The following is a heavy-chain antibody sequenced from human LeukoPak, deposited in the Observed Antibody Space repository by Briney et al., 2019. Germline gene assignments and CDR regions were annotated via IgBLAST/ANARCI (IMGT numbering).Heavy chain of an antibody. CDR3: AKEKYDSSPPYQ. D-gene: IGHD3-22*01. Sequence: GGSLLHSCAASGFTFSSYGMHWVRQAPGKGLEWVAFIRYDEGKKYYADSVKGRFTVSRDNSKNTVYLQMNSLTVEDTAVYYCAKEKYDSSPPYQWGQGTPVSVSS. CDR2: IRYDEGKK. J-gene: IGHJ1*01. V-gene: IGHV3-30*02. CDR1: GFTFSSYG.